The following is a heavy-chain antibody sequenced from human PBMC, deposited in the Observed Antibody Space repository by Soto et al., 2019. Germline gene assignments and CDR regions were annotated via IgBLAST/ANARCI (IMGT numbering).Heavy chain of an antibody. CDR1: CGSISSVGYS. CDR2: IYHSVST. Sequence: SCGSISSVGYSWSWIRQPPGKGLEGIVYIYHSVSTYDNPSLKSRVTISVDRSKNQFSLKLSSVTAADTAVYYCARGGNDLIYYYYGMDVWGQGTTVTVSS. D-gene: IGHD1-1*01. CDR3: ARGGNDLIYYYYGMDV. V-gene: IGHV4-30-2*01. J-gene: IGHJ6*02.